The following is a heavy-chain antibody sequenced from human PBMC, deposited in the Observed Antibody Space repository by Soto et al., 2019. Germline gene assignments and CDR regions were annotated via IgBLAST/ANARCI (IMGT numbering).Heavy chain of an antibody. J-gene: IGHJ4*02. CDR2: IYFNGNT. D-gene: IGHD3-16*01. V-gene: IGHV4-59*01. CDR1: AASFSKYC. Sequence: PSETLSLTCTVSAASFSKYCWTWIRQSPGKGLEWIGYIYFNGNTNYNPSLKRRVTMSIDTSKKQFSLNLSSVTAADTAVYYCASVTFGGIVLAHWGQGALVTVSS. CDR3: ASVTFGGIVLAH.